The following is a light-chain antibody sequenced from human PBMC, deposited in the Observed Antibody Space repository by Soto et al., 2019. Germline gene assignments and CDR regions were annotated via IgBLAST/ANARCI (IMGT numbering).Light chain of an antibody. V-gene: IGKV3-15*01. CDR1: QSVSGN. Sequence: EIVMTQSPATLSVSPGERATLSCRASQSVSGNLAWYQQKPGQAPRLLIYGASTRATGIPARFSGSGSGTEFTLTISSLQSEDSAVYYCQQYNNWPREFGQGTNVEIK. CDR2: GAS. CDR3: QQYNNWPRE. J-gene: IGKJ1*01.